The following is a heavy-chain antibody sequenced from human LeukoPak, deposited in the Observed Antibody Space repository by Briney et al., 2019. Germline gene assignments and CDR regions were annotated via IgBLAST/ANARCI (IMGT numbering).Heavy chain of an antibody. V-gene: IGHV4-31*03. CDR3: ARGGRLGFDP. CDR2: IYYSGST. D-gene: IGHD2-21*01. Sequence: TLSLTCTVSGGSISSGGYYWSWIRQHPGKGLEWIGYIYYSGSTYYNPSLKSRVTISVDTSKNQFSLKLSSVTAADTAVYYCARGGRLGFDPWGQGTLVTVSS. J-gene: IGHJ5*02. CDR1: GGSISSGGYY.